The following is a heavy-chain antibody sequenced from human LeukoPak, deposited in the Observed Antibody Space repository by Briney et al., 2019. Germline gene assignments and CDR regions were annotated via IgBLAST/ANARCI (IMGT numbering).Heavy chain of an antibody. J-gene: IGHJ4*02. CDR3: ARSSRITMIVVVIKRAFDY. CDR1: GGSFSGYY. CDR2: INHSGST. V-gene: IGHV4-34*01. D-gene: IGHD3-22*01. Sequence: SETLSLTCAVYGGSFSGYYWSWIRQPPGKGLEWIGEINHSGSTNYNPSLKRGVTISVDTCKNKCSLTLSSVTAADTAVYYCARSSRITMIVVVIKRAFDYWGQGTLVTVSS.